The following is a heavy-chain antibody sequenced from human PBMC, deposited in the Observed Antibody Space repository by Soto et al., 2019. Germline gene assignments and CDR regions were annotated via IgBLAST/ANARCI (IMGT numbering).Heavy chain of an antibody. V-gene: IGHV3-74*01. CDR3: ARERDSSGWYLSAFDI. Sequence: LRLSCAASGFTFSSYWMHWVRQAPGKGLVWVSRMNTDGSSTSYADSVKGRFTISRDNAKNTLYLQMNSLRGEDTAVYYCARERDSSGWYLSAFDIWGQGTMVTVSS. D-gene: IGHD6-19*01. J-gene: IGHJ3*02. CDR1: GFTFSSYW. CDR2: MNTDGSST.